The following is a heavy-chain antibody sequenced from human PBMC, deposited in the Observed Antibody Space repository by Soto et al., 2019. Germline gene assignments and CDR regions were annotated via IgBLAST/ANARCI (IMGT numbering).Heavy chain of an antibody. J-gene: IGHJ6*02. Sequence: QVQLVESGGGVVQPGKSLRLSCTASGFVFLNYAFHWVRQAPGKGLEWVAVISFDGSDLFHADSVKGRFTISRDNSRDTLYLQMSSQRADDTAVYYCARVGNYGDSPYYNYGSDVWGQGTTVTVSS. V-gene: IGHV3-30-3*01. CDR3: ARVGNYGDSPYYNYGSDV. D-gene: IGHD4-17*01. CDR2: ISFDGSDL. CDR1: GFVFLNYA.